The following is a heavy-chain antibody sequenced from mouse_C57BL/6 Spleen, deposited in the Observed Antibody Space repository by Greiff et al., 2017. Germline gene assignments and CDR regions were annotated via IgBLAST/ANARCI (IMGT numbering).Heavy chain of an antibody. CDR3: ARNNYYGSRGYFDY. D-gene: IGHD1-1*01. V-gene: IGHV5-17*01. CDR1: GFTFSDYG. CDR2: ISSGSSTI. J-gene: IGHJ2*01. Sequence: DVQLQESGGGLVKPGGSLKLSCAASGFTFSDYGMHWVRQAPEKGLEWVAYISSGSSTIYYADTVKGRFTISRDNAKNTLFLQMTSLRSEDTAMYYCARNNYYGSRGYFDYWGQGTTLTVSS.